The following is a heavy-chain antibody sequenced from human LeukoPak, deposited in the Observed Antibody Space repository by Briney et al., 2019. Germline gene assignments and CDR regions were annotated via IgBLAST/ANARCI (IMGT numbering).Heavy chain of an antibody. V-gene: IGHV3-9*01. J-gene: IGHJ4*02. D-gene: IGHD5-18*01. Sequence: GGSLRLSCAASGFTFDDYAMHWVRQAPGKGLEWVSGISWSSGSIGYADSVKGRFTISRDNSKNTLYLQMNSLRAEDTAVYYCAKDSGGYTYVSDYWGQGTLVTVSS. CDR1: GFTFDDYA. CDR3: AKDSGGYTYVSDY. CDR2: ISWSSGSI.